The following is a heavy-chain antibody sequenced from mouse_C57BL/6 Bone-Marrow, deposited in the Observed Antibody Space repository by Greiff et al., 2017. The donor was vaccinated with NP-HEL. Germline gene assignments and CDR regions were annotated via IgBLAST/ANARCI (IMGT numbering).Heavy chain of an antibody. J-gene: IGHJ3*01. Sequence: VHVKQPGAELVKPGASVKLSCKASGYTFTSYWMHWVKQRPGRGLEWIGRIDPNSGGTKYNEKFKSKATLTVDKPSSTAYMQLSSLTSEDSAVYYCAYGSRKDWFAYWGQGTLVTVSA. D-gene: IGHD1-1*01. V-gene: IGHV1-72*01. CDR2: IDPNSGGT. CDR3: AYGSRKDWFAY. CDR1: GYTFTSYW.